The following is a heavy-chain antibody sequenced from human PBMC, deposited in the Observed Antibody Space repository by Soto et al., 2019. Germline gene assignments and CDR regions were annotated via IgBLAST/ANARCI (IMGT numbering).Heavy chain of an antibody. J-gene: IGHJ4*02. CDR2: IIPIFGTA. Sequence: AASVKVSCKASGGTFSSYAISWVRQAPGQGLEWMGGIIPIFGTANYAQRFQGRVTITADESTSTAYMELSSLRSEDTAVYYCAGYYYGSGSYFGGVFDYWGQGTLVTVSS. CDR3: AGYYYGSGSYFGGVFDY. D-gene: IGHD3-10*01. CDR1: GGTFSSYA. V-gene: IGHV1-69*13.